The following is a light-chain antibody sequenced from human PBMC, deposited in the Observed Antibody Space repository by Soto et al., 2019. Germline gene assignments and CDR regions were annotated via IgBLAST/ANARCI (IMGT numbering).Light chain of an antibody. CDR1: QSVSSSY. CDR2: GAS. J-gene: IGKJ1*01. V-gene: IGKV3-20*01. CDR3: QQYGRSPWT. Sequence: IVLTQSPGTLSLSPGDRVTLSCRASQSVSSSYLAWYQQKPGQAPRLLFYGASSRATGIPDRFSGIVYGTAGILTIRRLETDDGSVYDGQQYGRSPWTFGQGTKVDNK.